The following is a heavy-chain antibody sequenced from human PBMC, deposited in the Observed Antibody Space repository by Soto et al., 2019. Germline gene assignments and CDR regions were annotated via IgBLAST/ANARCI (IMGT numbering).Heavy chain of an antibody. CDR3: TKGLGGTGY. D-gene: IGHD3-16*01. V-gene: IGHV1-3*01. CDR1: GYPFSSYA. CDR2: INAGKGDT. J-gene: IGHJ4*02. Sequence: ASVKVSCKASGYPFSSYAMQWVRQAPGQRLEWMGWINAGKGDTKYSQKFQGRVTITRDTSASTAFMELSSLRSEDTAVYYCTKGLGGTGYWGQGTLVTVSS.